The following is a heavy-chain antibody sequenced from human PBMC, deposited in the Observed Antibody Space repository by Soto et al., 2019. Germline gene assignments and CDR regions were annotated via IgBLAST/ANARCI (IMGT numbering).Heavy chain of an antibody. CDR1: GGSISSYY. J-gene: IGHJ4*02. Sequence: PSETLSLTCTVSGGSISSYYWSWIRQPAGKGLEWIGRIFSSGSTNSNPSLKGRVTMSINTSKNQFSLKLNSVTAADTAVYYRARFRGGAQGVFDSWGQGNLVTVPQ. D-gene: IGHD3-16*01. CDR3: ARFRGGAQGVFDS. V-gene: IGHV4-4*07. CDR2: IFSSGST.